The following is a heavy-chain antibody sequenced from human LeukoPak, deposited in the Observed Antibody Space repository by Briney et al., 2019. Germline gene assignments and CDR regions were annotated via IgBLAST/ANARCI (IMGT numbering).Heavy chain of an antibody. Sequence: GGSLRLSCAASGFTFSGYWMSWVRQTPEKGLEWVANIKQDGYEKYYVDSVKGRFTISRDNAKNSLYLQMNSLRADDTAIYYCARDKIVGPTTLDYWGQGTLVTVS. CDR1: GFTFSGYW. CDR2: IKQDGYEK. V-gene: IGHV3-7*01. J-gene: IGHJ4*02. D-gene: IGHD1-26*01. CDR3: ARDKIVGPTTLDY.